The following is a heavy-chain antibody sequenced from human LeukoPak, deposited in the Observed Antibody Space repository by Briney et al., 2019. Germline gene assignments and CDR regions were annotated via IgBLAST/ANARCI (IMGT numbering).Heavy chain of an antibody. J-gene: IGHJ3*02. D-gene: IGHD3-10*01. CDR3: AKDAGYDRFGELSAFDI. Sequence: GGSLRLSCAASGFTFSSYSMNWVRQAPGKGLEWVSYISSSSSTIYYADSVKGRFTISRDNAKNSLYLQMNSLRAEDMALYYCAKDAGYDRFGELSAFDIWGQGTMVTVSS. CDR1: GFTFSSYS. CDR2: ISSSSSTI. V-gene: IGHV3-48*04.